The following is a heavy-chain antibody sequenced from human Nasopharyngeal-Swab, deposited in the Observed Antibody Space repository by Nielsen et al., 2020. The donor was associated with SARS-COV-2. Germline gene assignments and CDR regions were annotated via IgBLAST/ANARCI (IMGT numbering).Heavy chain of an antibody. CDR3: ARDASSSTSADY. D-gene: IGHD2-2*01. J-gene: IGHJ4*02. Sequence: GESLKISCAASGFTFSSYGMHWVRQAPGKGLEWVSSISSSSSYIHYAASMKGRFTISRDNAKNSLYLQMNSLRAEDTAVYYCARDASSSTSADYWGQGTLVTVSS. CDR2: ISSSSSYI. V-gene: IGHV3-21*01. CDR1: GFTFSSYG.